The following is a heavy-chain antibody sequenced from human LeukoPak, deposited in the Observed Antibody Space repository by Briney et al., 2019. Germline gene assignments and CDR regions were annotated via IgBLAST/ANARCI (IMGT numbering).Heavy chain of an antibody. V-gene: IGHV3-66*01. CDR2: IYSGGST. CDR1: GFTVSSNY. CDR3: ARVFTIAVDFYYYYMDV. J-gene: IGHJ6*03. D-gene: IGHD6-19*01. Sequence: GGSLRLSCAASGFTVSSNYMSWVRQAPGKGLEWVSVIYSGGSTYYADSVKGRFTISRDNSKNTLYLQMNSLRAEDTAVYYCARVFTIAVDFYYYYMDVWGKGTTVTISS.